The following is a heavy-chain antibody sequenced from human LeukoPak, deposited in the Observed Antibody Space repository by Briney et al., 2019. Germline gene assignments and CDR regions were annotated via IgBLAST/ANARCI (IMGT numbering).Heavy chain of an antibody. CDR3: ARRTGTSDAFDI. Sequence: PGGSLRLSCAASGFTFSSYAIHWVRQAPGKGLEWVSSISSSSSYIYYADSVKGRFTISRDNAKNSLYLQMNSLRAEDTAVYYCARRTGTSDAFDIWGQGTMVTVSS. CDR1: GFTFSSYA. D-gene: IGHD1-1*01. V-gene: IGHV3-21*01. CDR2: ISSSSSYI. J-gene: IGHJ3*02.